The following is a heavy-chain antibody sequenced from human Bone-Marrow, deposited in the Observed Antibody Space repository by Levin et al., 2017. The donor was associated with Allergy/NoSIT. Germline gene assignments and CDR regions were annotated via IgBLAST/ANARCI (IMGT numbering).Heavy chain of an antibody. J-gene: IGHJ2*01. CDR3: ARAGPLTTVTTRNFDL. V-gene: IGHV1-18*01. D-gene: IGHD4-17*01. Sequence: GESLKISCKASGYTFTSYGISWVRQAPGQGLEWMGWITVYNGNTNYAQRLQGRVTMTTDTSTSTAYMELRSLRSDATAVYYCARAGPLTTVTTRNFDLWGLGTLVTVSS. CDR1: GYTFTSYG. CDR2: ITVYNGNT.